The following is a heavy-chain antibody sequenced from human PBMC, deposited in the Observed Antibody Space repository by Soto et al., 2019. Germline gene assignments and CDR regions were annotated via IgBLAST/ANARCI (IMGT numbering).Heavy chain of an antibody. V-gene: IGHV4-4*07. CDR2: IYTSGST. CDR3: ARGVATPAAGNWFDP. CDR1: GGSISSYY. J-gene: IGHJ5*02. D-gene: IGHD6-13*01. Sequence: SETLSLTCTVSGGSISSYYWSWIRQPAGKGLEWIGRIYTSGSTNYNPSLKSRVTMSVDTSKNQFSLKLSSVTAADTAVYYCARGVATPAAGNWFDPWGHGPLFTVYS.